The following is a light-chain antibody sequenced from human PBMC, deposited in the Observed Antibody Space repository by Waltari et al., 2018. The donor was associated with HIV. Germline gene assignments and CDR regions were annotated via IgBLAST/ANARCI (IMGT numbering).Light chain of an antibody. J-gene: IGLJ3*02. CDR2: EDN. CDR3: QSYDSSNHNWV. V-gene: IGLV6-57*03. Sequence: NFMLTQPHSVSESPGKTVTISCTRRSGSIASHYVQWYQQRPGNAPTTVMYEDNQRPSGVPDRFSGSSDRSSNSASLTISGLKTEDEADYYCQSYDSSNHNWVFGGGTKLTVL. CDR1: SGSIASHY.